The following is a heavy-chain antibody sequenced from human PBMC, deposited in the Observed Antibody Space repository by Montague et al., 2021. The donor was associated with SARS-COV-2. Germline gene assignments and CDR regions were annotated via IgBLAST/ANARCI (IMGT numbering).Heavy chain of an antibody. J-gene: IGHJ4*02. CDR3: ARGGFVQTGTTFGY. Sequence: SLRLSCAASGFTFSNYAMHWVRQAPGKGLEWVAVISYDGSNKYYADSVKDRFTISRDNSKNTLYLQMNSLRAEDTAVYYCARGGFVQTGTTFGYWGQGTLVTVSS. V-gene: IGHV3-30-3*01. D-gene: IGHD1-1*01. CDR1: GFTFSNYA. CDR2: ISYDGSNK.